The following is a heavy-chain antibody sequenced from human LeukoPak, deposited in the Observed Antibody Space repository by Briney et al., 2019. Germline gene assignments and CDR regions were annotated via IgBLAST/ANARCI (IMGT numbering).Heavy chain of an antibody. CDR1: GGSISSSSYY. J-gene: IGHJ6*03. CDR2: IYYSGST. Sequence: SETLSLTCTVSGGSISSSSYYWGWIRQPPGKGLEWIGSIYYSGSTYYNPSLKSRVTISVDTSKNQFSLKLSSVTAADTAVYYCARDRRAGGYSYGSGYYYYYYMDVWGKGTTVTVSS. CDR3: ARDRRAGGYSYGSGYYYYYYMDV. V-gene: IGHV4-39*07. D-gene: IGHD5-18*01.